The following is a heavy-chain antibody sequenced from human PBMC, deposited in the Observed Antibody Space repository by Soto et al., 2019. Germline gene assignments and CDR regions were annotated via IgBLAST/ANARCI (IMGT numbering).Heavy chain of an antibody. D-gene: IGHD1-26*01. CDR2: ISSSSSTI. J-gene: IGHJ6*02. V-gene: IGHV3-48*02. Sequence: GGSLRLSCAASGFTFSSYSMNWVRQAPGKGLEWVSYISSSSSTIYYADSVKGRFTISRDNAKNSLYLQMNSLRDEDTAVYYCARDTPYNGSQLYYYYGMDVWGQGTTVTVSS. CDR3: ARDTPYNGSQLYYYYGMDV. CDR1: GFTFSSYS.